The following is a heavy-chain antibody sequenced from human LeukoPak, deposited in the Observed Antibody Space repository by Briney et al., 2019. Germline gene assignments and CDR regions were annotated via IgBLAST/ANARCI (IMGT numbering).Heavy chain of an antibody. CDR3: ARSPNNVDRSDY. CDR2: IYYSGST. Sequence: SEALSLTCTVYGGSVSSGSYYWSWIRQPPGKGLEWIGYIYYSGSTNYNPSLKSRVTISVDTSKNQFSLKLSSVTAADTAVYYCARSPNNVDRSDYWGQGTLVTVSS. V-gene: IGHV4-61*01. CDR1: GGSVSSGSYY. D-gene: IGHD1/OR15-1a*01. J-gene: IGHJ4*02.